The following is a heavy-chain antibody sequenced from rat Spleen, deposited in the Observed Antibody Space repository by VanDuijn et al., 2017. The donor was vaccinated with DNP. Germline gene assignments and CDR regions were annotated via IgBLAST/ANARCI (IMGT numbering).Heavy chain of an antibody. CDR2: IAYSGTT. D-gene: IGHD1-5*01. CDR3: ATAVDRYNPRFAY. V-gene: IGHV3-1*01. Sequence: VQLQESGPGLVKPSQSLSLTCSVTGYSITSNYWGWIRKFPGNKMEYIGHIAYSGTTNYNPSLKSRISITRDTSKNQFFLQVNSVTTEDTATYYCATAVDRYNPRFAYWGQGTLVTVSS. J-gene: IGHJ3*01. CDR1: GYSITSNY.